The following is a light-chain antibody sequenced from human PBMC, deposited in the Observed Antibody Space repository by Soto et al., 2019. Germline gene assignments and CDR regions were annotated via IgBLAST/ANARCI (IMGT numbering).Light chain of an antibody. V-gene: IGKV3D-15*01. J-gene: IGKJ3*01. Sequence: EIVMTQSPATLSVSPGERATLSCRASQSVTSSLAWYHQKPGQAPRLLIYGASIRATGIPARFSGSGSGTEFTLTIGSLQSEDFAVYSCHQYNNWPFTFGPGTRVDI. CDR2: GAS. CDR3: HQYNNWPFT. CDR1: QSVTSS.